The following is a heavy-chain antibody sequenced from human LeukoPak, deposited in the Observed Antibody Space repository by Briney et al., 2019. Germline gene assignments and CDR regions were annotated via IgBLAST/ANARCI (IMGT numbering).Heavy chain of an antibody. J-gene: IGHJ4*02. D-gene: IGHD1-1*01. CDR2: IKQDGSER. CDR3: ARVAKERVGGVYYFDY. CDR1: GFTFSSYW. Sequence: GGSLRLSCAASGFTFSSYWMGWARQAPGKGLEWVANIKQDGSERDYVDSVKGRFTISRDNAKNSLCLQMHSLRAGDTAVYYCARVAKERVGGVYYFDYWGQGTLVTVSS. V-gene: IGHV3-7*01.